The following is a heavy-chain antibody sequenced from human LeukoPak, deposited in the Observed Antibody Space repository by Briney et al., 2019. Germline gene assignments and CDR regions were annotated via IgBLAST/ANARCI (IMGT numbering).Heavy chain of an antibody. CDR1: GFTFSTYA. Sequence: PGGSLRLSCAASGFTFSTYAMSWVRQAPGKGLEWVSAISGSGDSTYYAGSVKGRFTISRDNSKNTLYLQMNSLRAEDTAVYYCAKMKTYYYDSSGYYRDAFDIWGQGTMVTVS. CDR2: ISGSGDST. V-gene: IGHV3-23*01. J-gene: IGHJ3*02. D-gene: IGHD3-22*01. CDR3: AKMKTYYYDSSGYYRDAFDI.